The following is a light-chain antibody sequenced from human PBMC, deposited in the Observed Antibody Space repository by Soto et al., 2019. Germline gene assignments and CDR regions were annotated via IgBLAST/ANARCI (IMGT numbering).Light chain of an antibody. CDR3: QQRSNWPPIT. CDR2: DAS. J-gene: IGKJ5*01. Sequence: EIVLTQSPATLSLSPGERATLSCRASQSVSSYLAWYQQKPGQAPRLLIYDASNRATGIPARFSGSGSGTDFTLTISSLEPADFAVYYCQQRSNWPPITFVQGTRLEIK. CDR1: QSVSSY. V-gene: IGKV3-11*01.